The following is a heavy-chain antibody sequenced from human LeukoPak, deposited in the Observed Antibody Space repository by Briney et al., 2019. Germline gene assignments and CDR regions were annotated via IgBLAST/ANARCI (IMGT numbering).Heavy chain of an antibody. J-gene: IGHJ4*02. Sequence: GGSLRLSCAASGFTFSSYGMHWVRQAPGKGQEWVAFIRYDGSNKYYADSVKGRFTISRDNSKNTLYLQMNSLRAEDTAVYYCAKNWGNYFDYWGQGTLVTVSS. CDR3: AKNWGNYFDY. CDR1: GFTFSSYG. D-gene: IGHD7-27*01. CDR2: IRYDGSNK. V-gene: IGHV3-30*02.